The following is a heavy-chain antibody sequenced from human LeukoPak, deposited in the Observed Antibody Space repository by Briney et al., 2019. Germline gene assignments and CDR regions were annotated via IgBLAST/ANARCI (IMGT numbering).Heavy chain of an antibody. CDR3: ARDRGSEYCSSTSCYHYYYYMDV. CDR1: GYTFTGYY. V-gene: IGHV1-2*02. Sequence: GASVKVSCKASGYTFTGYYMHWVRQAPGQGLEWMGWINPNSGGTNYAQKFQGRVTMTRDTSISTAYMELSRLRSDDTAVYYCARDRGSEYCSSTSCYHYYYYMDVWAEGTTVTVSS. D-gene: IGHD2-2*01. J-gene: IGHJ6*03. CDR2: INPNSGGT.